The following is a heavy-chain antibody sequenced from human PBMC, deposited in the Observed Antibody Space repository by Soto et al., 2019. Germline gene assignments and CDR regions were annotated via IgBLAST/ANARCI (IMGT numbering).Heavy chain of an antibody. CDR1: GGSISMSGDS. Sequence: PSEGRSVTSTVSGGSISMSGDSWGWIRQHRGRGRDWIGSIYDSGSSYCNPSLKSRVAISVDTSKNQVSLKLSSVTTADTAVYYCARRGREYCYDSSWDLNWYFDLWGRGTLVTVSS. D-gene: IGHD3-22*01. J-gene: IGHJ2*01. V-gene: IGHV4-39*01. CDR2: IYDSGSS. CDR3: ARRGREYCYDSSWDLNWYFDL.